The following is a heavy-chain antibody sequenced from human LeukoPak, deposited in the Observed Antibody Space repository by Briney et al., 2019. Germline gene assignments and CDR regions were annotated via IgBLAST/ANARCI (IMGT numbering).Heavy chain of an antibody. J-gene: IGHJ4*02. V-gene: IGHV4-34*01. CDR3: ASIVVVTAIPSR. D-gene: IGHD2-21*02. CDR1: GGSFSGYY. Sequence: SETLSLTCAVYGGSFSGYYWSWIRQPPGKGLEWIGEINHSGSTNYNPSLKSRVTISVDTSKNQFSLKLSSVTAADTAVYYCASIVVVTAIPSRWGQGTLVTVSS. CDR2: INHSGST.